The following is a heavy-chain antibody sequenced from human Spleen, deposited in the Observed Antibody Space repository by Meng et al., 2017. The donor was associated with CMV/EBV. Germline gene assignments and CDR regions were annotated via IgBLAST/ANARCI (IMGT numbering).Heavy chain of an antibody. CDR1: GGYISSSSYY. D-gene: IGHD3-22*01. J-gene: IGHJ4*02. CDR2: IYYSGAT. V-gene: IGHV4-39*07. CDR3: AREFSSGYYYGY. Sequence: SETLSLTCSVSGGYISSSSYYWGWIRQPPGKGLKWIGSIYYSGATYYNPSLRSRVTISVDTSKNQFSLKVRSGTAADTAVYYCAREFSSGYYYGYWGQGTLVTVSS.